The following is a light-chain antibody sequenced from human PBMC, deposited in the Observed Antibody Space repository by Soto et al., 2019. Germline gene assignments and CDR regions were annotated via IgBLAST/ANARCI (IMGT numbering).Light chain of an antibody. CDR1: SSDVGGYHY. J-gene: IGLJ1*01. V-gene: IGLV2-14*01. CDR3: SSYTSSTLFV. Sequence: QSALTQPASVSGSPGQSLTISCTGTSSDVGGYHYVSWYQHHPGRAPKLMIYEVSTRPSGVSNRFSGSKSGNTASLTISGLQAEDEADYYCSSYTSSTLFVFGTGTKVTVL. CDR2: EVS.